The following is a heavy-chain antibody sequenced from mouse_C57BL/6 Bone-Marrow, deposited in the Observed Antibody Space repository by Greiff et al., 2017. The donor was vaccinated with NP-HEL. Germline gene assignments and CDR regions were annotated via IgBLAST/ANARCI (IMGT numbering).Heavy chain of an antibody. CDR2: FYPGSGSI. Sequence: VQGVESGAELVKPGASVKLSCKASGYTFTEYTIHWVKQRSGQGLEWIGWFYPGSGSIKYNEKFKDKATLTADKSSSTVYMDLSRLTSEDSAVYFCARHGDYFGSSYGYCDVWGTGTTVTVSS. J-gene: IGHJ1*03. CDR1: GYTFTEYT. V-gene: IGHV1-62-2*01. CDR3: ARHGDYFGSSYGYCDV. D-gene: IGHD1-1*01.